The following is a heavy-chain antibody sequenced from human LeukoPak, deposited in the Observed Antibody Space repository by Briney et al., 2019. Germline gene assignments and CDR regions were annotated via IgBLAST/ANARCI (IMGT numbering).Heavy chain of an antibody. Sequence: GGSLGLSCAASGFTFSSYWMHWVRQGPGKGLVWVSRINSDGSDTSYADSVRGRFTISRDNAKNTLYLQMNSLRAEDTAVYFCARDRYTGYGFDYWGQGTLVTVSS. J-gene: IGHJ4*02. CDR2: INSDGSDT. CDR3: ARDRYTGYGFDY. D-gene: IGHD5-12*01. V-gene: IGHV3-74*01. CDR1: GFTFSSYW.